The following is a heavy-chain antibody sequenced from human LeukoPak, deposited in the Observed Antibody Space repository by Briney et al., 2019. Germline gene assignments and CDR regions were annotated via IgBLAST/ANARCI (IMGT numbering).Heavy chain of an antibody. V-gene: IGHV1-69*04. Sequence: GASVKVSCKASGGTFSSYAISWVRQAPGQGLEWMGRIIPILGIANYAQKFQGRVTITADKSTSTAYMELSSLRSEDTAVYCCARVRVTGGYYYGMDVWGQGTTVTVSS. CDR1: GGTFSSYA. CDR3: ARVRVTGGYYYGMDV. J-gene: IGHJ6*02. CDR2: IIPILGIA. D-gene: IGHD7-27*01.